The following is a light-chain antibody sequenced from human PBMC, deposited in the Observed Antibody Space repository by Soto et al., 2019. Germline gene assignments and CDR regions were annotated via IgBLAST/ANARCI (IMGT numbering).Light chain of an antibody. V-gene: IGLV1-44*01. J-gene: IGLJ3*02. CDR3: AAWDDNLTGPL. Sequence: QSVLTQPPSLSGTPGQRVTISCSGSNSNIGRYSVNWDQHFPGTAPKILIYSDDERPSGVPDRFSGSKSGTSASLAISGLESEDEAEYSCAAWDDNLTGPLFGGGTKLTVL. CDR1: NSNIGRYS. CDR2: SDD.